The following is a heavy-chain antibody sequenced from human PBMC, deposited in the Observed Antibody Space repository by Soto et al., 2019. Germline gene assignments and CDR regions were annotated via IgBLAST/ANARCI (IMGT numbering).Heavy chain of an antibody. V-gene: IGHV4-30-4*01. D-gene: IGHD5-12*01. J-gene: IGHJ4*02. Sequence: SETLSLTCTVSGGFISNGDYHWSWIRQPPGKGLEWIGYTYPSGSTYYNASLRSRVTISIDASKNQFSLKLDSVTAADTAVYYCAREGGYDSPHGCWGQGTLVTVSA. CDR2: TYPSGST. CDR3: AREGGYDSPHGC. CDR1: GGFISNGDYH.